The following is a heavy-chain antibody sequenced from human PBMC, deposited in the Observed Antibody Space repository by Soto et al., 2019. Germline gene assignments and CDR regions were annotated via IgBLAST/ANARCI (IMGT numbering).Heavy chain of an antibody. CDR1: GFTFYYFS. V-gene: IGHV3-9*01. D-gene: IGHD6-19*01. J-gene: IGHJ4*02. CDR3: AKDMSSGIAVAGDFDY. CDR2: ISWNSGSI. Sequence: GRSLILSCASSGFTFYYFSMHLIRHAPGKGLEWVSGISWNSGSIGYADSVKGRFTISRDNAKNSLYLQMNSLRAEDTALYYCAKDMSSGIAVAGDFDYWGQGTLVTVSS.